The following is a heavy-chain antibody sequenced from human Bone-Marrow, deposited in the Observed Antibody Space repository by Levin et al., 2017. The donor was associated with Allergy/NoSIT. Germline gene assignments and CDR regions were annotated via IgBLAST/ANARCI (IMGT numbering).Heavy chain of an antibody. Sequence: SQTLSLPCAVXXSPASSGYAWGWIRKAPGKGLEWIGSIYHSGSTYYNPSLKSRVTISVDTSKNQFSLKLSSVTAADTAVYYCARVVGYGASPSYWGQGTLVTVSS. D-gene: IGHD5-12*01. CDR1: XSPASSGYA. CDR2: IYHSGST. J-gene: IGHJ4*02. CDR3: ARVVGYGASPSY. V-gene: IGHV4-38-2*01.